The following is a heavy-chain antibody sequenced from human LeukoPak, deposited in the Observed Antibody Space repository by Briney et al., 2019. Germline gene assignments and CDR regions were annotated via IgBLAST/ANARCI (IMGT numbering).Heavy chain of an antibody. CDR2: ISGSGGGT. CDR3: AKGHYSGHDPPRD. J-gene: IGHJ4*02. CDR1: GFTFSSYA. D-gene: IGHD5-12*01. Sequence: GGSLRLSCAASGFTFSSYAMSWVRQAPGKGLEWASAISGSGGGTYYADSVKGRFTISRDNSKNTLYLQMNSLRAEDTAVYYCAKGHYSGHDPPRDWGQGTLVTVSS. V-gene: IGHV3-23*01.